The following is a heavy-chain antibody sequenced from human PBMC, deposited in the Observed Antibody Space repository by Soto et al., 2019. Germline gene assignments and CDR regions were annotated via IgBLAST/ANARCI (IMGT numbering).Heavy chain of an antibody. Sequence: ASVKVSCKVSGYTLTELSMHWVRQAPGKGLEWMGGFDPEDGETIYAQKFQGRVTMTEDTSTDTAYMELSSLRSEDTAVYYCARVLAARPQYYYYGMDVWGQGTTVTVSS. CDR3: ARVLAARPQYYYYGMDV. J-gene: IGHJ6*02. CDR2: FDPEDGET. D-gene: IGHD6-6*01. V-gene: IGHV1-24*01. CDR1: GYTLTELS.